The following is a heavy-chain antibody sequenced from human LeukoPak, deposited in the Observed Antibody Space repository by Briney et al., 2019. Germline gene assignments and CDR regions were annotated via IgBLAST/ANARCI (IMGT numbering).Heavy chain of an antibody. J-gene: IGHJ4*02. CDR2: IYSDGTT. D-gene: IGHD3/OR15-3a*01. V-gene: IGHV3-53*01. CDR1: GFTLSTNA. CDR3: ARGRVVDGFDY. Sequence: GGSLRLSCLTSGFTLSTNAMSWVRQAPGKGLEWVSVIYSDGTTYYADSVKGRFTISRDNSKNTLYLQMNSLRVDDTAMYYCARGRVVDGFDYWGQGTLVTVSS.